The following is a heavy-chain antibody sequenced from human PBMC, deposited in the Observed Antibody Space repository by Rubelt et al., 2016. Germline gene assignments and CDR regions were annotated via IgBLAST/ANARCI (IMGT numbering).Heavy chain of an antibody. CDR3: AGGSRVGPTGDY. D-gene: IGHD1-26*01. V-gene: IGHV4-59*08. CDR1: GGSISSYY. Sequence: QVQLQESGPGLVKPSETLSLTCSVSGGSISSYYWSWIRQPPGKGLEWIGYIYYSGSTNYNPSLKSRVTISVDTSKNQLSRERGPVAAGDRAVYDGAGGSRVGPTGDYWGQGTLVTVSS. CDR2: IYYSGST. J-gene: IGHJ4*02.